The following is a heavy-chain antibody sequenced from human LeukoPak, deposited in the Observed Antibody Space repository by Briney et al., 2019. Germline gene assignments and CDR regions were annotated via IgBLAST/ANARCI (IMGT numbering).Heavy chain of an antibody. Sequence: PGGFLRLSCAASGFTFSSYSMLWVRQAPGKGLEWVAIISYDGSNNYYADSVKGRFTISRDSSKNTLYLQMNGLRSEDTAVYYCAKDTGGQELIQWYFDLWGRGTLVTVSS. CDR2: ISYDGSNN. J-gene: IGHJ2*01. CDR1: GFTFSSYS. D-gene: IGHD1-7*01. CDR3: AKDTGGQELIQWYFDL. V-gene: IGHV3-30-3*01.